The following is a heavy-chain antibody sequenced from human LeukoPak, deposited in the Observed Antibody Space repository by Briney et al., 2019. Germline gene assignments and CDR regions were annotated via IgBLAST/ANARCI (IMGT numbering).Heavy chain of an antibody. V-gene: IGHV3-33*06. Sequence: GGSLRLSCAASGFTFSTYAMHWVRRAPGKGLEWVAVIWYDGSNKFYAVSVKGRFTISRDNSKNTLYLQMNSLRAEDTAVYYCAKDPHGTYGPRYFFDYWGLGTLVSVSS. D-gene: IGHD3-10*01. CDR1: GFTFSTYA. J-gene: IGHJ4*01. CDR3: AKDPHGTYGPRYFFDY. CDR2: IWYDGSNK.